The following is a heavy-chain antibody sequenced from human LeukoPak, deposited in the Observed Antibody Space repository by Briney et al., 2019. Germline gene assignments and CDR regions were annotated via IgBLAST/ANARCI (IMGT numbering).Heavy chain of an antibody. CDR3: ARWIQLWFSYWYFDL. CDR2: IYYSGST. J-gene: IGHJ2*01. CDR1: GGSISSSSYY. Sequence: SETLSLTCTVSGGSISSSSYYWGWIRQPPGKGLEWIGNIYYSGSTYYNPSLKSRVTISVDTSKNQFSLKLSSVTAADTAVYYCARWIQLWFSYWYFDLWGRGTLVTVSS. V-gene: IGHV4-39*07. D-gene: IGHD5-18*01.